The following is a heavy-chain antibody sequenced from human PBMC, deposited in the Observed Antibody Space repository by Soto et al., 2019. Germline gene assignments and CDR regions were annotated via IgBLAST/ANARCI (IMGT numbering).Heavy chain of an antibody. CDR2: IYYSGST. CDR3: ARGLKNIVATISTATNNWFDP. Sequence: PSETLSLTCIVSGGSISSGGYYWSWIRQHPGKGLEWIGYIYYSGSTYYNPSLKSRVTISVDTSKNQFSLKLSSVTAADTAVYYCARGLKNIVATISTATNNWFDPWGQGTLVTVSS. CDR1: GGSISSGGYY. J-gene: IGHJ5*02. V-gene: IGHV4-31*03. D-gene: IGHD5-12*01.